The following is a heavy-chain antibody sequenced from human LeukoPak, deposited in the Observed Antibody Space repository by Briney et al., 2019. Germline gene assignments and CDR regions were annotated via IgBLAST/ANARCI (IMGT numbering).Heavy chain of an antibody. CDR2: IYSGDST. D-gene: IGHD2-2*01. J-gene: IGHJ6*03. V-gene: IGHV3-53*01. CDR1: GFTVSSNY. Sequence: GGSLRLSCAASGFTVSSNYMSWVRQAPGKGLEWVSVIYSGDSTYYADSVKGRFTISRDNSKNTLYLQMNSLRAEDTAVYYCARDFARSSAVPAPHDYYYMDVWGKGTTVTVSS. CDR3: ARDFARSSAVPAPHDYYYMDV.